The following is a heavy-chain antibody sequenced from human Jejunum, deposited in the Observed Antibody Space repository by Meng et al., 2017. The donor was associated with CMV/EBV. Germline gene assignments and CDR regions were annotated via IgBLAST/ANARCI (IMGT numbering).Heavy chain of an antibody. Sequence: SGFPFSDYWLSWVRQAPGKGLEWVANINQDESLIYYVDSVKGRFTMSRDNAKNTVYLQMSSLRDEDTAVYYCVRAGYIENYNGMDVWGQGTTVTVSS. CDR3: VRAGYIENYNGMDV. CDR1: GFPFSDYW. D-gene: IGHD5-24*01. J-gene: IGHJ6*02. V-gene: IGHV3-7*01. CDR2: INQDESLI.